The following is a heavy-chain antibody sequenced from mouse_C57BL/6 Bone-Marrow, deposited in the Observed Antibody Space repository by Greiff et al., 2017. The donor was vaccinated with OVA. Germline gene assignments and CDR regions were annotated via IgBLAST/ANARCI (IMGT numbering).Heavy chain of an antibody. V-gene: IGHV5-9*01. D-gene: IGHD1-1*01. Sequence: EVKLVESGGGLVKPGGSLKLSCAASGFTFSSYTMSWVRQTPEKRLEWVATISGGGGNTYYPDSVKGRFTISRDNAKNTLYLQMSSLRSEDTALYYCARRPHYYGSSYYFDYWGQGTTLTVSS. J-gene: IGHJ2*01. CDR1: GFTFSSYT. CDR2: ISGGGGNT. CDR3: ARRPHYYGSSYYFDY.